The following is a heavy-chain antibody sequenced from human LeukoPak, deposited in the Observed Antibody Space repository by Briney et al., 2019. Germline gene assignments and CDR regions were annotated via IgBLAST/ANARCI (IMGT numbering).Heavy chain of an antibody. Sequence: GGSLRLSCAASGFTFSNSWMHWVRQAPGKGLVWVSRINTDGSNIAYADSVKGRFTISRDNAKNTLYLQMNSLTAEDTAVYYCARDKFGGTDYWGQGTLVTVSS. V-gene: IGHV3-74*01. CDR3: ARDKFGGTDY. CDR2: INTDGSNI. CDR1: GFTFSNSW. J-gene: IGHJ4*02. D-gene: IGHD3-16*01.